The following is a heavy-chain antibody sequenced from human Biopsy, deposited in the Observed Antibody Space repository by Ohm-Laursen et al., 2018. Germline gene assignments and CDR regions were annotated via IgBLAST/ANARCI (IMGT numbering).Heavy chain of an antibody. CDR1: SGFFSGYY. D-gene: IGHD3-16*01. CDR3: ARAVDYYDPYYYYGLDV. Sequence: SETLSLTCAVYSGFFSGYYWSWIRQPPGKGLEWIGEINHRGSTNYNPSLKSRVTISVDTSKNQLLLKLRTVTAADKAVYYCARAVDYYDPYYYYGLDVWGQGTTVTVSS. CDR2: INHRGST. J-gene: IGHJ6*02. V-gene: IGHV4-34*01.